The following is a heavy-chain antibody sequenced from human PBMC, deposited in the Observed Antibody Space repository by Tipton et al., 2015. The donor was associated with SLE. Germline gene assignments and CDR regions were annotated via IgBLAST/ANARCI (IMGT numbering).Heavy chain of an antibody. CDR2: IYYSGST. D-gene: IGHD6-13*01. V-gene: IGHV4-39*07. Sequence: TLSLTCTVSGGSISSSSYYWGWIRQPPGKGLEWIGSIYYSGSTYYNPSLKSRVTISVDTSKNQFSLKLSSVTAADTAVYYCARDDGYTSTWANWFDPWGQGTLVTVSS. CDR1: GGSISSSSYY. J-gene: IGHJ5*02. CDR3: ARDDGYTSTWANWFDP.